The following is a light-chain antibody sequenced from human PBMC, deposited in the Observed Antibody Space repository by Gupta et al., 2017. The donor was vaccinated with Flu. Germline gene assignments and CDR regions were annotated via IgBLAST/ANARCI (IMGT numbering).Light chain of an antibody. Sequence: PGARATLSCGASQALTHNSLAWYQQKVGQPPRLLIYGASTRATGVPERFSGSGSGTDFTLTISRLDPEDFAVYYCQQCDSSPCTFGQRTKVEIK. J-gene: IGKJ2*02. CDR1: QALTHNS. V-gene: IGKV3-20*01. CDR2: GAS. CDR3: QQCDSSPCT.